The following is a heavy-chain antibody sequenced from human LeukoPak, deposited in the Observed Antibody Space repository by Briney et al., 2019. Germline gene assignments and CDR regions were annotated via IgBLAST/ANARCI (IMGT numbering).Heavy chain of an antibody. CDR3: ARSLRFRYSGYVPSYNWFDP. V-gene: IGHV1-69*13. CDR1: GGTFSSYA. Sequence: ASVKVSCKAFGGTFSSYAISWVRQAPGQGLEWMGGIIPIFGTANYAQKFQGRVTITADESTSTAYMELSSLRSEDTAVYYCARSLRFRYSGYVPSYNWFDPWGQGTLVTVSS. CDR2: IIPIFGTA. J-gene: IGHJ5*02. D-gene: IGHD5-12*01.